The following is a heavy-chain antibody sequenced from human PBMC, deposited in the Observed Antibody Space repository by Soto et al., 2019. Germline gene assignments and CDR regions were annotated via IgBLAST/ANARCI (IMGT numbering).Heavy chain of an antibody. J-gene: IGHJ4*02. V-gene: IGHV1-3*01. Sequence: QVQLVQSGAEVKKPGASVKVSCKASGYTFTTHKMHWVRQAPGQGLDWMGWINVGNGDTKFSPKFQGRXTXTXNTSANTGDMELSSLRSEDTAVYYCATKHTFGDFEYWGQGTLVTVSS. CDR2: INVGNGDT. CDR3: ATKHTFGDFEY. D-gene: IGHD3-10*01. CDR1: GYTFTTHK.